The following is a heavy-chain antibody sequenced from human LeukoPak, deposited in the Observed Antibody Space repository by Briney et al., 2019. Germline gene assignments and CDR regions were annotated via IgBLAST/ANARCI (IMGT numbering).Heavy chain of an antibody. Sequence: GGSLRLSCAASGFTFSNYAMNWVRQAPGKGLEWVAVLIGSSGATDYADSVKGRFTISRDNSKNTLFLQMNSLRAEDTAIYYCARGAYDYIEIAYFDYWGQGALVTVSS. D-gene: IGHD5-12*01. V-gene: IGHV3-23*01. CDR1: GFTFSNYA. CDR3: ARGAYDYIEIAYFDY. J-gene: IGHJ4*02. CDR2: LIGSSGAT.